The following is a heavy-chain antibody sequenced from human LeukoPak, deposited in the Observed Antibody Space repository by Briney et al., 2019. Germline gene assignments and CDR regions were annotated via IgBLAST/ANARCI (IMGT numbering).Heavy chain of an antibody. CDR1: GGSVSSGSYY. Sequence: SETLSLTCTVSGGSVSSGSYYWSGIRQPPGKGLEWIGYIYYSGSTNYNPSLKSRVTISVDTSKNQFSLKLSSVTAADTAVYYCARDPTIDYGDRGGFDYWGQGTLVTVSS. D-gene: IGHD4-17*01. CDR3: ARDPTIDYGDRGGFDY. V-gene: IGHV4-61*01. CDR2: IYYSGST. J-gene: IGHJ4*02.